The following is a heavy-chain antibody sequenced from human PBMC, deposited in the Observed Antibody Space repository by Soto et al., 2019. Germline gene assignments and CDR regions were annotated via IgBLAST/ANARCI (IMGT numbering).Heavy chain of an antibody. J-gene: IGHJ6*02. Sequence: SETLSLTCTVSGGSISSYYWSWIRQPPGKGLEWIGYIYYSGSTNYNPSLKSRVTISVDTSKNQFSLKLSSVTAADTAVYYCARGGRYGYGYDGMDVWGQGTTVTVSS. D-gene: IGHD5-18*01. CDR3: ARGGRYGYGYDGMDV. CDR1: GGSISSYY. V-gene: IGHV4-59*01. CDR2: IYYSGST.